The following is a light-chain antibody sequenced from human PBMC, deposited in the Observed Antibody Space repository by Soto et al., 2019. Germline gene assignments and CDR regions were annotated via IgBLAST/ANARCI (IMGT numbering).Light chain of an antibody. CDR3: QQYGASPFT. V-gene: IGKV3-20*01. CDR1: ESVYINS. CDR2: GAS. J-gene: IGKJ3*01. Sequence: EIVLTQSPGTLSLSPGESATLSCKASESVYINSFAWYYQKPGQPPRLLIYGASTRATGIPDRFSGSGSGTDFVLSINRLEVEDSGMYYCQQYGASPFTFCPGTRVDIK.